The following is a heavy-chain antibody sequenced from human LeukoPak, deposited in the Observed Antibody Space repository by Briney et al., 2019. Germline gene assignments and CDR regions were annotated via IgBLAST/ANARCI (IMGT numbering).Heavy chain of an antibody. CDR2: ISAYNGNT. Sequence: ASVKVSCKASGYSFPSYGISWVRQAPGQGLEWMGWISAYNGNTNYAQNLQGRVTMTTDTSTSTDYMELRSLRSDDTAVYYCAKGNWNYPFDYWGQGTLVTVSS. CDR1: GYSFPSYG. V-gene: IGHV1-18*01. J-gene: IGHJ4*02. D-gene: IGHD1-7*01. CDR3: AKGNWNYPFDY.